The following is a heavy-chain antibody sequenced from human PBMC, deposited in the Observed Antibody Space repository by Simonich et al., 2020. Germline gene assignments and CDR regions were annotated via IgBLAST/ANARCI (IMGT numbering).Heavy chain of an antibody. CDR2: NSWNSGSI. Sequence: EVQLVESGGGLVQPGRSLRLSCAASGFTFVDYAMPWVRRAPGKGRGGVSGNSWNSGSIGYAYSVKGRFTISRDNAKNSLYLQMNSLRAEDTALYYCAKDMGYCSGGSCYYFDYWGQGTLVTVSS. V-gene: IGHV3-9*01. J-gene: IGHJ4*02. CDR1: GFTFVDYA. CDR3: AKDMGYCSGGSCYYFDY. D-gene: IGHD2-15*01.